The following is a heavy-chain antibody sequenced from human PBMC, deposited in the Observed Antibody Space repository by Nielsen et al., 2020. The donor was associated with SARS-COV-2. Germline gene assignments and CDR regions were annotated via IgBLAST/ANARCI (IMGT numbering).Heavy chain of an antibody. J-gene: IGHJ5*02. CDR3: ARDGRECSSSCHGGDWFDP. CDR2: IWYDGSNK. D-gene: IGHD6-13*01. Sequence: GESLKISCAASGFTFSSYGMHWVRQAPGKGLEWVAVIWYDGSNKYYADSVKGRFTISRDNSKNTLYLQMNSLRAEDTAVYYCARDGRECSSSCHGGDWFDPWGQGTLVTVSS. V-gene: IGHV3-33*01. CDR1: GFTFSSYG.